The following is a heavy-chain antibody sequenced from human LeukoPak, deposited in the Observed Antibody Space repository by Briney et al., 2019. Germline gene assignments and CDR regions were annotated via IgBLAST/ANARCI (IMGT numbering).Heavy chain of an antibody. CDR3: ARDVYYGSGPLGY. CDR1: GFTFSSYG. CDR2: IWYDGGNK. D-gene: IGHD3-10*01. Sequence: GGSLRLSCAASGFTFSSYGMHWVRQAPGKGLEWVAVIWYDGGNKYYADSVKGRFTISRDNSKNMLYLQMNSLRAEDTAVYYCARDVYYGSGPLGYWGQGTLVTVSS. J-gene: IGHJ4*02. V-gene: IGHV3-33*01.